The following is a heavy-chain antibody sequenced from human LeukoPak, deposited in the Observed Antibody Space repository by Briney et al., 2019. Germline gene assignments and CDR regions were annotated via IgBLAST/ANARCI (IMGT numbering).Heavy chain of an antibody. D-gene: IGHD3-22*01. Sequence: GGSLRLSCAASGFTFSSYGMSWVRQAPGKGLEWVSAISGSGGSTYYADSVKGRFTISRDNSKNTLYLQMNSLRAEDTAVYYCAKDTYYYDSSGYRWFDPWGQGTLVTVSS. V-gene: IGHV3-23*01. CDR1: GFTFSSYG. CDR3: AKDTYYYDSSGYRWFDP. J-gene: IGHJ5*02. CDR2: ISGSGGST.